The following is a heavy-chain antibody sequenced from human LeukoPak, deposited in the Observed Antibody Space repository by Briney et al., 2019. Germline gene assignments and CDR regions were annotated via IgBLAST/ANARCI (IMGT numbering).Heavy chain of an antibody. J-gene: IGHJ4*02. D-gene: IGHD1-26*01. V-gene: IGHV1-3*02. CDR3: ATAYRYSGTYLFDY. CDR2: TNADNGNT. CDR1: GYTFIYYA. Sequence: ASVKVSCKASGYTFIYYAIHLVRQAPGQRLEWLGWTNADNGNTKYSQEFQGRVTITSDTAASTAYMELRSLRSEDMAVYYCATAYRYSGTYLFDYGGQGTLVTVSS.